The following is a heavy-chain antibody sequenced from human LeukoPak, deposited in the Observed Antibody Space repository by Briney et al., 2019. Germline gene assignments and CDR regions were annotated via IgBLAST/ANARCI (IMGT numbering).Heavy chain of an antibody. D-gene: IGHD5-12*01. CDR1: GYTFPSYG. CDR2: ISAYNGNT. J-gene: IGHJ3*02. V-gene: IGHV1-18*01. CDR3: AKRYSGYDPWAVAEGDDAFDI. Sequence: GASVKVSCKASGYTFPSYGISWVRQAPGQGLEWMGWISAYNGNTNYAQKLQGRVTMTTDTSTSTAYMELRSLRSDDTAVYYCAKRYSGYDPWAVAEGDDAFDIWGQGTMVTVSS.